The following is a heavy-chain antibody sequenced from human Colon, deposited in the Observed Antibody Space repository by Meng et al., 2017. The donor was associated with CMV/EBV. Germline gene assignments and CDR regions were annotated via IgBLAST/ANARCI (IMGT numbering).Heavy chain of an antibody. CDR3: AKDVGAYAGFET. CDR2: ISWNSDRI. D-gene: IGHD4-23*01. V-gene: IGHV3-9*01. CDR1: GFDLDDFA. J-gene: IGHJ3*01. Sequence: SLKISCLGSGFDLDDFAMHWVRQVPGKGLEWVSSISWNSDRIDYAGPVKGRFTMSRDNAENSVYVQMNSLKAEDTALHYCAKDVGAYAGFETWGQGTMVTVSS.